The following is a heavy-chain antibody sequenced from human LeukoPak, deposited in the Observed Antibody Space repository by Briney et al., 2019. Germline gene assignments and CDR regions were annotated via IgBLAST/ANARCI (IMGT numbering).Heavy chain of an antibody. D-gene: IGHD5-24*01. CDR1: GFTFSRHS. V-gene: IGHV3-21*01. Sequence: GGSLRLSCAASGFTFSRHSMNWVRQAPGKGLEWVSSISTSSIYIYYADSLKGRFTISRDNAKNSLYLQMNSLRAEDTAVYYCARDHNYAFDIWGQGTMVTVSS. J-gene: IGHJ3*02. CDR3: ARDHNYAFDI. CDR2: ISTSSIYI.